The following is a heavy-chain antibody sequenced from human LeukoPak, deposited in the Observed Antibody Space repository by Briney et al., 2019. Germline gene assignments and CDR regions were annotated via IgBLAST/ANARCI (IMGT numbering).Heavy chain of an antibody. J-gene: IGHJ4*02. Sequence: GGSLRLSCAASGFNFTNYVMHWVRQAPGKGLEWVSFIGSDGSDKHYADSVKGRLTISRDNSKNTLYLQMNSLRPEDTAVYYCAKDLSSGGGYDWGQGTLVTVSS. V-gene: IGHV3-30*02. CDR2: IGSDGSDK. D-gene: IGHD3-16*01. CDR3: AKDLSSGGGYD. CDR1: GFNFTNYV.